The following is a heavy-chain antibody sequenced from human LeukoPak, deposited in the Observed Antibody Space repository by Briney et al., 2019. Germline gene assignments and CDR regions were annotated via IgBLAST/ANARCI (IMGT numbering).Heavy chain of an antibody. V-gene: IGHV1-18*01. Sequence: ASVKVSCKASGYTFTSYGISWVRQAPGQGLEWMGWISAYNGNTNYAQKLQGRVTMTTDTSTSTAYMELRRLRSDDTAVYYCARDRPFYYDSSGYPYYFDYWGQGTLVTVSS. D-gene: IGHD3-22*01. CDR3: ARDRPFYYDSSGYPYYFDY. CDR2: ISAYNGNT. CDR1: GYTFTSYG. J-gene: IGHJ4*02.